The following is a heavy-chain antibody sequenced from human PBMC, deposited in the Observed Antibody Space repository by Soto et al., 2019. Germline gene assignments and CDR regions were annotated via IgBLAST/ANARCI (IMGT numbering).Heavy chain of an antibody. CDR2: IKQDGSEK. D-gene: IGHD2-2*01. CDR3: ARSRYCSSTSCYFVDAFDI. V-gene: IGHV3-7*01. Sequence: EVQLVESGGGLVQPGGSLRLSCAASGFTFSSYWMSWVRQAPGKGLEWVANIKQDGSEKYCVDSVKGRFTISRDNAKNSLYLQMNSLRAEDTAVYYCARSRYCSSTSCYFVDAFDIWGQGTMVTVSS. J-gene: IGHJ3*02. CDR1: GFTFSSYW.